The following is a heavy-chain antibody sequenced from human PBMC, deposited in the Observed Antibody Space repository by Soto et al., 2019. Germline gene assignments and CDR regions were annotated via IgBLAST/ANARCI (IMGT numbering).Heavy chain of an antibody. CDR3: ARPMIGIGPPAL. D-gene: IGHD1-20*01. V-gene: IGHV1-3*01. CDR1: GYTFTSYA. Sequence: QVQLVQSGAEVKKPGASVKVSCKASGYTFTSYAMHWVRQAPGQRLEWMGWINAGNGNTKYSQKFQGRVTITRDTSASTAYMELSSLRSEDTAVYYCARPMIGIGPPALWGQGTLVTVSS. J-gene: IGHJ4*02. CDR2: INAGNGNT.